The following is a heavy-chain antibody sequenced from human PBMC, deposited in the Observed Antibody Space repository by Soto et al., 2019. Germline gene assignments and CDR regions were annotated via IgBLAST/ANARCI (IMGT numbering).Heavy chain of an antibody. Sequence: SETLSLPCALSGGSISGGGYSWSWIRQPPGKGLEWIGYIYHSGSTYYNPSLKSRVTISVDRSKNQFSLKLSSVTAADTAVYYCARDRGFGYRLDGWGQGTTVTVSS. V-gene: IGHV4-30-2*01. CDR3: ARDRGFGYRLDG. J-gene: IGHJ6*02. CDR2: IYHSGST. D-gene: IGHD3-10*01. CDR1: GGSISGGGYS.